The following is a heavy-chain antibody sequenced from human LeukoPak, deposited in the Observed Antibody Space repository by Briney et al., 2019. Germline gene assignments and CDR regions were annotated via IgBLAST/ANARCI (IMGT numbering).Heavy chain of an antibody. V-gene: IGHV3-30*03. CDR3: ALLNYDDFDI. CDR1: GFTFSNYG. D-gene: IGHD1-7*01. CDR2: ISFDGNTK. Sequence: PGGSLRLSCAASGFTFSNYGMHWVRQAPGKELEWVAVISFDGNTKHYSDSVKGRFTISRDNSKDTLSLQMTSLRDEETAVYCCALLNYDDFDIWGQGKKVTVSS. J-gene: IGHJ3*02.